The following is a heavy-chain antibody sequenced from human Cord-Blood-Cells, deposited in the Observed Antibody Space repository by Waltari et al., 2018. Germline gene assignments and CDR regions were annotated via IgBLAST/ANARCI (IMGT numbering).Heavy chain of an antibody. CDR3: ARRRGIVVVVAASNWFDP. CDR1: GGSFSGYS. Sequence: QVQLQQWGAGLLKPSETLSLTCAVYGGSFSGYSWSWIRQPPGKGLEWIGEINHSGSTNYNPALKSRVTISVDTSKNQFSLKLSSVTAADTAVYYCARRRGIVVVVAASNWFDPWGQGTLVTVSS. V-gene: IGHV4-34*01. D-gene: IGHD2-15*01. CDR2: INHSGST. J-gene: IGHJ5*02.